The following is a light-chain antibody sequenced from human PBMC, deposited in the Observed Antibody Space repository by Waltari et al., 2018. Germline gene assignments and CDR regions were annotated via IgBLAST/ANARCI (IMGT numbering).Light chain of an antibody. Sequence: EVVLTQSPATLSLSPGERATLSCRASQSVVRFLAWYQHKPGQAPRLLMYDAATRAAGVPARFSGSGSGRDFTLTINTLEPDDFAVYYCQQRTNWLTFGGGTKVEIK. J-gene: IGKJ4*01. CDR3: QQRTNWLT. CDR2: DAA. CDR1: QSVVRF. V-gene: IGKV3-11*02.